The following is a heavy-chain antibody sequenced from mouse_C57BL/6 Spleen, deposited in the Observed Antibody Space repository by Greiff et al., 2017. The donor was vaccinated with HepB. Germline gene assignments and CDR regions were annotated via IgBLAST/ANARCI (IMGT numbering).Heavy chain of an antibody. V-gene: IGHV1-64*01. J-gene: IGHJ4*01. D-gene: IGHD1-2*01. CDR3: AREVLRPFYAMDY. Sequence: QVQLKQPGAELVKPGASVKLSCKASGYTFTSYWMHWVKQRPGQGLEWIGMIHPNSGSTNYNEKFKSKATLTVDKSSSTAYMQLSSLTSEDSAVYYCAREVLRPFYAMDYWGQGTSVTVSS. CDR1: GYTFTSYW. CDR2: IHPNSGST.